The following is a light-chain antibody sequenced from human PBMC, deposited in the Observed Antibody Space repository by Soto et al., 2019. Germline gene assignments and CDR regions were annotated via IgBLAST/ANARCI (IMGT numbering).Light chain of an antibody. Sequence: EIVLTLAPGTLSLSPGERATLSCRASLSVSSNYVAWYQQNPGQAPRLLIYGASSRATGIPDRVSGSGSGTDVTLTISRLEHEDCAVYYCQQYGSSSSTFGGGTNVDIK. CDR1: LSVSSNY. CDR3: QQYGSSSST. CDR2: GAS. V-gene: IGKV3-20*01. J-gene: IGKJ4*01.